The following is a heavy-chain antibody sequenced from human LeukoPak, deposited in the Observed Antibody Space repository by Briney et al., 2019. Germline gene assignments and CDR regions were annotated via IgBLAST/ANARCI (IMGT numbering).Heavy chain of an antibody. CDR3: ATIEIHSDHAVDY. D-gene: IGHD5-18*01. Sequence: PSETLSLTCAVYGGSFSGYYWSWIRQPPGKGLEWIGEINHSGSTNYNPSLKSRVTISVDTSKNQFSLKLSSVTAADTALYYCATIEIHSDHAVDYWGQGTLITVSS. J-gene: IGHJ4*02. V-gene: IGHV4-34*01. CDR2: INHSGST. CDR1: GGSFSGYY.